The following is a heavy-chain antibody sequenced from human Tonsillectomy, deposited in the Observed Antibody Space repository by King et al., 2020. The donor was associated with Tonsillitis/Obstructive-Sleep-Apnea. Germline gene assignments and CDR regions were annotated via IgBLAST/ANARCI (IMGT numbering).Heavy chain of an antibody. Sequence: TLKESGPVLVKPTETLTLTCTVSGFSLSNARMGVNWIRQPPGKALEWLAHIFSNDEKSYSISLRRRLTISKDTSKSQVVLTMTNMDPVDTATYYCARDSLEWTNEAFEIWGEGTMVTVSS. CDR1: GFSLSNARMG. CDR3: ARDSLEWTNEAFEI. V-gene: IGHV2-26*01. J-gene: IGHJ3*02. D-gene: IGHD3-3*01. CDR2: IFSNDEK.